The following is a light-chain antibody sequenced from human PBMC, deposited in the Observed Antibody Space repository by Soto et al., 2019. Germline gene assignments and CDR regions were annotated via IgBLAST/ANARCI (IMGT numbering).Light chain of an antibody. CDR3: QQYSDSPIT. CDR1: QSVGRN. Sequence: EVVMTQSPVILSVSPGERATLSCRASQSVGRNLAWYQQRPGQAPRLLIHDASARPSGVPARFSGSGSGTDFTLTIISLQSDDFVVYYCQQYSDSPITFGPGTTVDLK. CDR2: DAS. J-gene: IGKJ3*01. V-gene: IGKV3-15*01.